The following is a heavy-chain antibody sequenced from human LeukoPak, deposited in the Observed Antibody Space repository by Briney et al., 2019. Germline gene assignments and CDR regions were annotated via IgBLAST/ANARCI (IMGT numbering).Heavy chain of an antibody. CDR1: GYTFTSYG. CDR2: INPNSGGT. V-gene: IGHV1-2*02. J-gene: IGHJ4*02. CDR3: ARVLGNIVVVPAAIGY. Sequence: ASVKVSCKASGYTFTSYGISWVRQAPGQGLEWMGWINPNSGGTNYAQKFQGRVTMTRDTSISTAYMELSRLRSDDTAVYYCARVLGNIVVVPAAIGYWGQGTLVTVSS. D-gene: IGHD2-2*01.